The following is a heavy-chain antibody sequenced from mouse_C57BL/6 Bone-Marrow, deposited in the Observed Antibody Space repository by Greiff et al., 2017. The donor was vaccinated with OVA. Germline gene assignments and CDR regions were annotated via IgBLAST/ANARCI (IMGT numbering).Heavy chain of an antibody. V-gene: IGHV1-69*01. CDR3: AREGYYYGSSPYAMDY. Sequence: QVQLQQSGAELVMPGASVKLSCKASGYTFTSYWMHWVKQRPGQGLEWIGEIDPSDSYTNYNQKFKGKSTLTVDKSSSTAYMQRSSLTSEDSAVYYCAREGYYYGSSPYAMDYWGQGTSVTVSS. D-gene: IGHD1-1*01. CDR1: GYTFTSYW. J-gene: IGHJ4*01. CDR2: IDPSDSYT.